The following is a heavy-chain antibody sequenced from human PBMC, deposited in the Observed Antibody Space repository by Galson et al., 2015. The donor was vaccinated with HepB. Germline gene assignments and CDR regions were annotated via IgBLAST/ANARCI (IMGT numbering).Heavy chain of an antibody. Sequence: SLRLSCAASGFTFSSYAIMWVRQAPGKGLRWVSGMSDNGDNTFHADSVKGRFTITRDIPKNTVYPQMNSLRVEDTAVYYCATRSGASGWYSYFQHWGQGTLVTVSS. V-gene: IGHV3-23*01. D-gene: IGHD6-19*01. J-gene: IGHJ1*01. CDR1: GFTFSSYA. CDR3: ATRSGASGWYSYFQH. CDR2: MSDNGDNT.